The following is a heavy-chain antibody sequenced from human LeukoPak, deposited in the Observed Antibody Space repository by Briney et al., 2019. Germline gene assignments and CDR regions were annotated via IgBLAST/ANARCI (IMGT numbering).Heavy chain of an antibody. CDR1: GFTFDDYA. J-gene: IGHJ4*02. CDR3: ARDHYHSSDY. V-gene: IGHV3-9*01. CDR2: ISWNSRDI. Sequence: GRSLRLSCAASGFTFDDYAMHWVRQAPGKGLEWVSGISWNSRDIGYEDSVKGRFTISRDNAKNSLYLQMNSLRAEDTAVYYCARDHYHSSDYWGQGTLVTVSS. D-gene: IGHD3-22*01.